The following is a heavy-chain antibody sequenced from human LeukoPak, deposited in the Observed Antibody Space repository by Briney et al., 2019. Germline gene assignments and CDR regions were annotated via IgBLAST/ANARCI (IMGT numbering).Heavy chain of an antibody. Sequence: PGGSLRLSCLASGFTFNSYSMNWVRQAPGKGLEWVASISSSSTYIYYADSLKGRFTISRDNAKNSLFLQMNSLRAEDTAVYYCARGPVRKYYFDYWGLGTLVTVSS. CDR1: GFTFNSYS. CDR3: ARGPVRKYYFDY. V-gene: IGHV3-21*01. J-gene: IGHJ4*02. CDR2: ISSSSTYI. D-gene: IGHD6-6*01.